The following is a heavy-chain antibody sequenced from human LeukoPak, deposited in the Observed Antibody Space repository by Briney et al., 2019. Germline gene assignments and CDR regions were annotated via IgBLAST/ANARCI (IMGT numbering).Heavy chain of an antibody. D-gene: IGHD6-6*01. CDR3: AKYKYTSSSERWFDP. Sequence: PGGSLRLSCAASGFTFSSYSMNWVRQAPGKGLEWVSTITGSGGSTYYADSVKGRFTISRDNSKNTLFLQMNSLGVEDTAVYYCAKYKYTSSSERWFDPWGQGTLVTVSS. J-gene: IGHJ5*02. V-gene: IGHV3-23*01. CDR2: ITGSGGST. CDR1: GFTFSSYS.